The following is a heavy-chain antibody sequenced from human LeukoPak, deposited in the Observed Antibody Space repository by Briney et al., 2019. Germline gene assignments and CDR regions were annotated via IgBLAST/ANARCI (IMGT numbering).Heavy chain of an antibody. Sequence: SETLSLTCSVSGGSISSYYWSWIRQPAGKGLEWIGRIYSSGTITYNPSLQSRVTMSVDTSKNEFSLKMSSVAAADTAVYYCTRDSGTTGEVKFDPWGQGTLVAVSS. CDR3: TRDSGTTGEVKFDP. CDR2: IYSSGTI. CDR1: GGSISSYY. V-gene: IGHV4-4*07. J-gene: IGHJ5*02. D-gene: IGHD3-10*01.